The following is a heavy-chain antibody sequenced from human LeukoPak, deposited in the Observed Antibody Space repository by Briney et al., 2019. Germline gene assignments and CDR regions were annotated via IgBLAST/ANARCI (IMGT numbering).Heavy chain of an antibody. CDR1: GFTFRSHA. V-gene: IGHV3-48*02. D-gene: IGHD2-15*01. Sequence: GSLRLSCVGSGFTFRSHAMSWVRQAPEKGLEWVSYISSSSSNNIYYADSVKGRFTISRDNAKNSLYLQMNSLRDEDTAVYYCAQKGGADNWGQGALVTVSS. J-gene: IGHJ4*02. CDR2: ISSSSSNNI. CDR3: AQKGGADN.